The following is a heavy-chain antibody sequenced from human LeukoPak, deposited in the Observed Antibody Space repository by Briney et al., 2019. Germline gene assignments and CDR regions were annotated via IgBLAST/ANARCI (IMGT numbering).Heavy chain of an antibody. V-gene: IGHV3-30-3*01. CDR1: GFTFSSYA. CDR2: ISYEGSNK. J-gene: IGHJ6*02. CDR3: ARNSYPRSYYGMDV. Sequence: GGSLRLSCAAAGFTFSSYAMHWVRQAPGKWLGWVAVISYEGSNKYYADSVKGRFTICRDNSKNTLYMQMNSLIAEETSVYYCARNSYPRSYYGMDVWGQGTTVTVSS.